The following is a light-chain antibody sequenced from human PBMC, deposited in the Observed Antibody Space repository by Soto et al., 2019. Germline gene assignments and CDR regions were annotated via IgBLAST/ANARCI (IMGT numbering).Light chain of an antibody. J-gene: IGKJ1*01. Sequence: EIVMTPSPPTLSVSPGERATLSCRASQSVSSNLAWYQQKPGQAPRLLIYGASTRATGIPARFSGSGSGTEFTLTISSLQSEDFAVYYCQQYNNWPRTFGQGTKV. V-gene: IGKV3-15*01. CDR2: GAS. CDR3: QQYNNWPRT. CDR1: QSVSSN.